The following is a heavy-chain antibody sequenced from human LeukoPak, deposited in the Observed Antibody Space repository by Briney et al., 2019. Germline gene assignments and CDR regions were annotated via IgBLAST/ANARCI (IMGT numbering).Heavy chain of an antibody. V-gene: IGHV1-8*01. CDR2: MNPNSGNT. D-gene: IGHD3-16*01. CDR1: GYTFTSYD. J-gene: IGHJ5*02. CDR3: ARLQDDYIWGSYAS. Sequence: ASVKVSCKASGYTFTSYDINWVRQATGQGLEWMGWMNPNSGNTGYAQKFQGRVTMTRNTSISTAYMELSSLRSEDTAVYYCARLQDDYIWGSYASWGQGTLVTVSS.